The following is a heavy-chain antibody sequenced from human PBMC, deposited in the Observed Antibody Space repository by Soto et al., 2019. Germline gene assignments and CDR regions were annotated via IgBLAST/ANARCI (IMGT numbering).Heavy chain of an antibody. CDR2: IYYTGST. CDR1: GGSVSSGGYY. Sequence: SETLSLTCTVSGGSVSSGGYYWSWIRQPPGKGLEWIGYIYYTGSTNYNPSLKSRVTISVDTSKNQFSLKLSSVTAADTAVYYCARSRIDYGDSLYFDDWGQGTLVTVSS. V-gene: IGHV4-61*08. D-gene: IGHD4-17*01. CDR3: ARSRIDYGDSLYFDD. J-gene: IGHJ4*02.